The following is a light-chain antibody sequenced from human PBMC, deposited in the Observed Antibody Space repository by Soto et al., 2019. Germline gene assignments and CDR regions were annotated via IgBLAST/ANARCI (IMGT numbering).Light chain of an antibody. Sequence: DIVMTQSPATLSVYPGETATLSCRASQSVSSNLAWYQQKPGQSPRLLISGASARATGVPTRFSGSGSGTEFTLTISSLQSEDFAVYYCQHYERWPATFGQGTKVDIK. CDR1: QSVSSN. CDR3: QHYERWPAT. V-gene: IGKV3-15*01. CDR2: GAS. J-gene: IGKJ1*01.